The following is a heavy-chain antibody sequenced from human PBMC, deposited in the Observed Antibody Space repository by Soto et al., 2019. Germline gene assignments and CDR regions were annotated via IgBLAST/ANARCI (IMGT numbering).Heavy chain of an antibody. V-gene: IGHV3-30*03. CDR3: AKDVFSGGWYNYFDP. CDR2: ISHDGTAK. D-gene: IGHD2-15*01. Sequence: PGGSLRLSCAASGFTVNNFGMHWVRQAPGKGPEWVAMISHDGTAKYYADSVKGRFTXSXXXXXXXXXXXXXXXXXXXXXXXYCAKDVFSGGWYNYFDPWGQGTLVTVSS. CDR1: GFTVNNFG. J-gene: IGHJ5*02.